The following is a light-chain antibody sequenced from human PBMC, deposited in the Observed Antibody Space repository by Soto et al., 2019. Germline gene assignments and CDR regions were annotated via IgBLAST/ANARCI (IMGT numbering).Light chain of an antibody. Sequence: QSALTQPASVSGSPGQSVTISCTGSSSDVGDYDYVSWYQQHPDKAPKLMIYEVTNRPSGVSNRFSGSKSGNTASLTISGLQAEDEADYYSCSYTSSTTFYVFGTGTKLTVL. CDR3: CSYTSSTTFYV. J-gene: IGLJ1*01. CDR2: EVT. CDR1: SSDVGDYDY. V-gene: IGLV2-14*01.